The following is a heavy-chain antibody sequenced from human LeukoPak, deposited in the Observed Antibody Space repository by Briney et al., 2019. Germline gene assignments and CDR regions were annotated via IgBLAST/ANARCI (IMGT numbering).Heavy chain of an antibody. Sequence: PSETLSLTCTVSGGSISSSNWWSWVRQPPGKGLEWIGEIYHSGSTNYNPSLKSRVTISVDKSKNQFSLKLSSVTAADTAVYYCARDFSSGWADDAFDIWGQGTMVTVSS. CDR3: ARDFSSGWADDAFDI. J-gene: IGHJ3*02. V-gene: IGHV4-4*02. CDR1: GGSISSSNW. D-gene: IGHD6-19*01. CDR2: IYHSGST.